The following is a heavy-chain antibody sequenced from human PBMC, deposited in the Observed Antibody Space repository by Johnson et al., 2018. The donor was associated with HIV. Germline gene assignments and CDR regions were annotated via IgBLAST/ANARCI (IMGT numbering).Heavy chain of an antibody. Sequence: SGGGLVQPGGSLRLSCAASGFTFSSYGMHWVRQAPGKGLEWVAFIRYDGSNKYYADSVKGRFTISRDHSKNTLYLQMNSLRAEDTAVYYCARYCIGGSCYSGVGAFDIWGQGTMVTVSS. CDR1: GFTFSSYG. J-gene: IGHJ3*02. CDR2: IRYDGSNK. CDR3: ARYCIGGSCYSGVGAFDI. V-gene: IGHV3-30*02. D-gene: IGHD2-15*01.